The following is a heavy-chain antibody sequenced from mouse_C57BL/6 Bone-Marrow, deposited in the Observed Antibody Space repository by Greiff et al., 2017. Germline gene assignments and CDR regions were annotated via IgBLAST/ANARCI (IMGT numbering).Heavy chain of an antibody. CDR2: IWRGGST. CDR1: GFSLTSYG. J-gene: IGHJ4*01. V-gene: IGHV2-5*01. Sequence: QVQLQQSGPGLVQPSPSLSITCTVSGFSLTSYGVHWVRQSPGKGLEWLGVIWRGGSTDYNAAFMSRLSITKDNSKSQVFFKMNSLQADDTAIYXCAKRDYSNPYAMDYWGQGTTVTVSS. CDR3: AKRDYSNPYAMDY. D-gene: IGHD2-5*01.